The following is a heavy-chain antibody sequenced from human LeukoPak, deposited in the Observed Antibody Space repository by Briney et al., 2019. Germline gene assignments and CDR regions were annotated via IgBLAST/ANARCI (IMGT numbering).Heavy chain of an antibody. CDR3: AKALFTTTHAFDI. CDR1: GFTFDDYA. CDR2: ISGSGGST. V-gene: IGHV3-23*01. J-gene: IGHJ3*02. Sequence: GGSLRLSCAASGFTFDDYAMHWVRQAPGKGLEWVSAISGSGGSTYYADSVKGRFTISRDNSKNTLYLQMNSLRAEDTAVYYCAKALFTTTHAFDIWGQGTMVTVSS. D-gene: IGHD3-22*01.